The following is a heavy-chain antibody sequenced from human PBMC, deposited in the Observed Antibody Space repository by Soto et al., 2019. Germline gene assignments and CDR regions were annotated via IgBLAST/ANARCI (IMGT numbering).Heavy chain of an antibody. D-gene: IGHD2-21*02. V-gene: IGHV3-73*01. Sequence: GGSLRLSCAASGFTFSGSAMHWVRQASGKGLEWVGRIRSKANSYATAYAASVKGRFTISRDDSKNTAYLQMNSLKTEDTAVYYCTRLHAGGGNSNNPFDYCGQGTLVTVSS. J-gene: IGHJ4*02. CDR1: GFTFSGSA. CDR3: TRLHAGGGNSNNPFDY. CDR2: IRSKANSYAT.